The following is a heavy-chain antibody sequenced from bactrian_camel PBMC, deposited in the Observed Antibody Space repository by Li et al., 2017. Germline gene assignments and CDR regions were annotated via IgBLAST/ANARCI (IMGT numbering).Heavy chain of an antibody. Sequence: QVQLVESGGGSVQAGGSLRLSCSVYGYTHSSACVAWFRQAPGKEREGVAAIYTADGSTYYADSVKGRFIISRDNAKNTLYLQLNSLKTEDMAMYYCTKETEWVGYHEFAVHWGQGTQVTVS. CDR2: IYTADGST. J-gene: IGHJ4*01. D-gene: IGHD5*01. CDR3: TKETEWVGYHEFAVH. V-gene: IGHV3S1*01. CDR1: GYTHSSAC.